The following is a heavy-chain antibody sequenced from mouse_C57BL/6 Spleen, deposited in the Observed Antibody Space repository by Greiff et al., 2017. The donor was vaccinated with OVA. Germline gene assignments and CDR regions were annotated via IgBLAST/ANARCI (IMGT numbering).Heavy chain of an antibody. Sequence: EVHLVESGGGLVKPGGSLKLSCAASGFTFSDYGMHWVRQAPEKGLEWVAYISSGSSTIYYADTVKGRFTISRDNAKNTLFLQMTSLRSADTAMYYCSSKVLTGAMGYWGQGTSVTVSS. CDR1: GFTFSDYG. V-gene: IGHV5-17*01. CDR2: ISSGSSTI. CDR3: SSKVLTGAMGY. D-gene: IGHD5-1*01. J-gene: IGHJ4*01.